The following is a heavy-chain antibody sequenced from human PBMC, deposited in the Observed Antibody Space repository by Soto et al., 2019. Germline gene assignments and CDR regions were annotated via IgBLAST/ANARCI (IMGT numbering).Heavy chain of an antibody. Sequence: SETLSLTCTVSGGSISSCDYYWSWLRQPPGKGLEWIGYIYYSGSTYYNPSLKSRVTISVDTSKNQFSLKLSSVTAADTAVYYCARNGIYYYSYGMDVWGQATTVTVSS. CDR3: ARNGIYYYSYGMDV. J-gene: IGHJ6*02. D-gene: IGHD1-20*01. V-gene: IGHV4-30-4*01. CDR2: IYYSGST. CDR1: GGSISSCDYY.